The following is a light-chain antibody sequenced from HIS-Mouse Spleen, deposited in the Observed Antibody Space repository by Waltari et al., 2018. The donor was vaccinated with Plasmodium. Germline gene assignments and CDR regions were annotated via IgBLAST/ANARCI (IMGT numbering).Light chain of an antibody. CDR2: QDS. CDR1: QLGYKY. J-gene: IGLJ2*01. Sequence: SYELTQPPSVSVSPGQTASITCSGEQLGYKYACWYLQTPGQSPVLVIYQDSKRPSGIPERFSGSNSGNTATLTISGTQAMDEADYYCQAWDSSTVVFGGGTKLTVL. V-gene: IGLV3-1*01. CDR3: QAWDSSTVV.